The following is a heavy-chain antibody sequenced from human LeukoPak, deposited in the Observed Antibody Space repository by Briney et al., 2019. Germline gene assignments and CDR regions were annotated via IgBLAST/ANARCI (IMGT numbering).Heavy chain of an antibody. J-gene: IGHJ2*01. CDR1: GFTFSSYG. V-gene: IGHV3-23*01. Sequence: GGSLRLSCAASGFTFSSYGMSWVRQAPGRGLEWVSASSGSGGSTYYADSVKGRFTISRDNSKNTLYLQMNSLRAEDTAVYYCAKDSSPYYYDSSGYYPYWYFDLWGRGTLVTVSS. D-gene: IGHD3-22*01. CDR3: AKDSSPYYYDSSGYYPYWYFDL. CDR2: SSGSGGST.